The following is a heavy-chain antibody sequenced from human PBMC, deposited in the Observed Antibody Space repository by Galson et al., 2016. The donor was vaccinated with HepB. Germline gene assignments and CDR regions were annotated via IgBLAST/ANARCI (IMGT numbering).Heavy chain of an antibody. D-gene: IGHD3-10*01. J-gene: IGHJ4*02. V-gene: IGHV3-74*03. CDR2: IKGDGVT. CDR1: GFGFSDSW. CDR3: ARDSGIGDSFEY. Sequence: SLRLSCAASGFGFSDSWMHWIRQPPGKGLVGVARIKGDGVTTYADSVEGRFSVSRDNAKKTVFLQMNSLRADDTAVYYCARDSGIGDSFEYWGQGSLVTVSS.